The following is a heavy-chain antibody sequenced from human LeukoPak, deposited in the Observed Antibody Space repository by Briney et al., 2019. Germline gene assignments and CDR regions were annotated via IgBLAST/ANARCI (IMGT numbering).Heavy chain of an antibody. CDR1: GYTFSNYD. V-gene: IGHV1-8*01. Sequence: ASVKVSCKASGYTFSNYDINWVRQATGQGLEWMGWMNPNSANTGYAQKFQGRVTMTRNTSINTAYMELSSLRSEDTAVYYCARGGTRHCTSTSCSDYYFYGMDVWGQGTTVTVSS. CDR3: ARGGTRHCTSTSCSDYYFYGMDV. CDR2: MNPNSANT. D-gene: IGHD2-2*01. J-gene: IGHJ6*02.